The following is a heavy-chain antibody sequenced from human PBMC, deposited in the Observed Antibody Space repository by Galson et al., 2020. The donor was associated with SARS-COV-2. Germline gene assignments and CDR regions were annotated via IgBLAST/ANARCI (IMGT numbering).Heavy chain of an antibody. D-gene: IGHD6-6*01. V-gene: IGHV4-31*03. CDR1: GGSISRGDYY. Sequence: SETLSLTCTVSGGSISRGDYYWSWIRQHAGKGLEWIGYIYHSGKTSYNPSLTSRLTISVDTSKNQFSLKLSSVTAADTAMYYCARHSIAAAGGVFGPWGQGTLVTVSS. CDR2: IYHSGKT. CDR3: ARHSIAAAGGVFGP. J-gene: IGHJ5*02.